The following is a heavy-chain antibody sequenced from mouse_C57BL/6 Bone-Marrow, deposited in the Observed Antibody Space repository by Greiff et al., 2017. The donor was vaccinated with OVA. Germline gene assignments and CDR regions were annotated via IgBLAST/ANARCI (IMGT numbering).Heavy chain of an antibody. V-gene: IGHV1-82*01. D-gene: IGHD2-2*01. J-gene: IGHJ2*01. CDR1: GYAFSSSW. CDR2: IYPGDGDT. Sequence: QVQLQQSGPELVKPGASVKISCKASGYAFSSSWMNWVKQRPGKGLEWIGRIYPGDGDTNYNGKFKGKATLTADKSSSTAYMQLSSLTSEDSAVYFCARGGYEGIDYWGQGTTLTVSS. CDR3: ARGGYEGIDY.